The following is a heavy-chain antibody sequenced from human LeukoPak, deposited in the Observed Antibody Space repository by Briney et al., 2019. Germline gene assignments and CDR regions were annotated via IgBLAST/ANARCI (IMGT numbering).Heavy chain of an antibody. Sequence: PGGSLRLSCAASGFTFSSYSMNWVRQAPGKGLEWVSSISSSSSYIYYADSVKGRFTISRDNAKNSLYLQMNSLRAEDSAVYYCARDGIEEQLVRFHWFDPWGQGTLVTVSS. CDR3: ARDGIEEQLVRFHWFDP. CDR2: ISSSSSYI. J-gene: IGHJ5*02. CDR1: GFTFSSYS. V-gene: IGHV3-21*01. D-gene: IGHD6-13*01.